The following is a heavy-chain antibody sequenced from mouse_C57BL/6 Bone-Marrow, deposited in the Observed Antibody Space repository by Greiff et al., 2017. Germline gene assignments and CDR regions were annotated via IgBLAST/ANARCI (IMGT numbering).Heavy chain of an antibody. Sequence: QVQLQQPGAELVRPGTSVKLSCKASGYTFTSYWMHWVKQRPGQGLEWIGVIDPSDSYTNYNQKFKGKATLTVDTSSSTAYMQLSSLTSEDSAVYYCARKETTVVAPGAMDYWGQGTSVTVSS. V-gene: IGHV1-59*01. D-gene: IGHD1-1*01. CDR2: IDPSDSYT. CDR1: GYTFTSYW. J-gene: IGHJ4*01. CDR3: ARKETTVVAPGAMDY.